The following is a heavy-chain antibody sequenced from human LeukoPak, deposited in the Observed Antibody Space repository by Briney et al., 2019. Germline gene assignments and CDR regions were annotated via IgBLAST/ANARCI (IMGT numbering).Heavy chain of an antibody. CDR1: GFSLSTSGVG. CDR2: IYWNDDK. Sequence: SGPTLVNPTQPLTLTCTFSGFSLSTSGVGVGWIRQPPGKALEWLALIYWNDDKRYSPSLKSRLTITKDTSKNQVVLTMTNMDPVHTATYYCAHSPSSIAAFDYWGQGTLVTVSS. J-gene: IGHJ4*02. D-gene: IGHD6-6*01. CDR3: AHSPSSIAAFDY. V-gene: IGHV2-5*01.